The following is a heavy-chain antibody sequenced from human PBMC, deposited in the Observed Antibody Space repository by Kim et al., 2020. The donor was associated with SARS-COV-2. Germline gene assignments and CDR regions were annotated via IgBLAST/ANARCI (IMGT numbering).Heavy chain of an antibody. V-gene: IGHV1-3*01. Sequence: YYQKFQGTVTITRDTAATTAYMELSSLTSKDTAVYYCAREGSGSYNWLDPWGQGTLVTVSS. D-gene: IGHD3-10*01. CDR3: AREGSGSYNWLDP. J-gene: IGHJ5*02.